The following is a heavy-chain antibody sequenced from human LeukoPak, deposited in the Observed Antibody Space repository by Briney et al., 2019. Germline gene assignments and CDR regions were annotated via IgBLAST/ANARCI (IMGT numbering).Heavy chain of an antibody. CDR3: AGYGGKNPFDY. CDR2: IHYSGST. D-gene: IGHD4-23*01. V-gene: IGHV4-39*01. Sequence: SETLSLTCTVSGGSISRSDSYWGWIRQPPGKGLECIGTIHYSGSTYYNPSLKSRVTISVDTSKNQFSLKLSSVTAADTAVYYCAGYGGKNPFDYWGQGTLVTVSS. J-gene: IGHJ4*02. CDR1: GGSISRSDSY.